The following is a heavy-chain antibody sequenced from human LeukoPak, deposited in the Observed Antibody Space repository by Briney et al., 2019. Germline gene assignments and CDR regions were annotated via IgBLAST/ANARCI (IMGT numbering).Heavy chain of an antibody. D-gene: IGHD4-17*01. CDR3: ARRPAVTGALADY. CDR2: IEPGDSYT. Sequence: GESLKISCQGSGYSVTSYWINWVRQMPGKGLEWIGRIEPGDSYTYYRPSFQGHVTISADRSPSNAYLQWSSLKASDTAMYYCARRPAVTGALADYWGQGTLVTVS. V-gene: IGHV5-10-1*01. CDR1: GYSVTSYW. J-gene: IGHJ4*02.